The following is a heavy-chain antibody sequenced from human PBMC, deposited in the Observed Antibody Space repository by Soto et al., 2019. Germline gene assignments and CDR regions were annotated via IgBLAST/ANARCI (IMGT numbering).Heavy chain of an antibody. CDR3: AKHKGAFSSGWPCDAFDI. D-gene: IGHD6-19*01. CDR1: GFTFTNYA. J-gene: IGHJ3*02. CDR2: ISGSGGGT. Sequence: PGGSLRLSCAASGFTFTNYAMSWVRQAPGKGLEWVSAISGSGGGTYYADSVKGRFTISRDNSKTTLYLQMNSLRAEDTAVSYCAKHKGAFSSGWPCDAFDIWGQGTMVTVSS. V-gene: IGHV3-23*01.